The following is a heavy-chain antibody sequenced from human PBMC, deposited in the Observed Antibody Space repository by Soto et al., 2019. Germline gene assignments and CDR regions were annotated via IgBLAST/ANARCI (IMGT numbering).Heavy chain of an antibody. D-gene: IGHD3-10*01. V-gene: IGHV4-34*01. CDR1: GGSFSGYY. Sequence: PSETLSLTCAVYGGSFSGYYWSWIRQPPGKGLEWIGEINHSGSTNYNPSLKSRVTISVDTSKNQFSLKLSSVTAADTAVYYCARGGPSYYYGSGSYRWFDPWGQGTLVTVSS. CDR3: ARGGPSYYYGSGSYRWFDP. J-gene: IGHJ5*02. CDR2: INHSGST.